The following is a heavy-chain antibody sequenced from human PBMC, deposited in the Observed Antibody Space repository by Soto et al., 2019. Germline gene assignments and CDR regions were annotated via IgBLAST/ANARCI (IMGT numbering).Heavy chain of an antibody. CDR3: ARHSIAARDYYYYYMDV. Sequence: SQTLSLTCTVSGGSISSYYWSWIRQPPGKGLEWIGYIYYSGSTNYNPSLKSRVTMSVDTSKNQFSLKLSSVTAADTAVYYCARHSIAARDYYYYYMDVWGKGTTVTVSS. J-gene: IGHJ6*03. V-gene: IGHV4-59*08. CDR2: IYYSGST. D-gene: IGHD6-6*01. CDR1: GGSISSYY.